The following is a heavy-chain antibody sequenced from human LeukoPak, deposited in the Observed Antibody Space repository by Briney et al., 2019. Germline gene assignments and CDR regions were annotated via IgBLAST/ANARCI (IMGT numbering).Heavy chain of an antibody. CDR2: INQDGSEK. D-gene: IGHD3-22*01. Sequence: GGSLRLSCAASGFTFSSHWMSWVRQAPGKGLECVANINQDGSEKYYVDSVKGRFTISRDNAKNSLYLQMNSLRAEDTAVYYCARSVNRYWGQGTLVTVSS. V-gene: IGHV3-7*01. J-gene: IGHJ4*02. CDR3: ARSVNRY. CDR1: GFTFSSHW.